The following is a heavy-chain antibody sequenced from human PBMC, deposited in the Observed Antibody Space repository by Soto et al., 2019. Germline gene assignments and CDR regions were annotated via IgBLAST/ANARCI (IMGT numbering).Heavy chain of an antibody. Sequence: QVQLVQSGAEVKKPGSSVKVSCKASGGTFSSYTISWVRQAPGQGLEWMGRIIPILGIANYAQKFQGRVTINXXKXTXXAYMELSSLRSEDTAVYYCARGGYDILTGYHQLSFWGQGTLVTVSS. CDR3: ARGGYDILTGYHQLSF. V-gene: IGHV1-69*02. CDR1: GGTFSSYT. D-gene: IGHD3-9*01. J-gene: IGHJ4*02. CDR2: IIPILGIA.